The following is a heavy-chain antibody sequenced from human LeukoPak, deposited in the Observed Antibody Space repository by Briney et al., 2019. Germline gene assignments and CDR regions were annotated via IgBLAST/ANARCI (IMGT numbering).Heavy chain of an antibody. Sequence: ASVKVSCKASGYTFTSYDINWVRQATGQGLEWMGWMNPNSGNTGYAQKFQGRVTMTRNTSISTAYMELSSLRSEDTAVYYCARDLSTMVRGEFDYWGQGTLVTVSS. J-gene: IGHJ4*02. CDR2: MNPNSGNT. V-gene: IGHV1-8*01. CDR3: ARDLSTMVRGEFDY. CDR1: GYTFTSYD. D-gene: IGHD3-10*01.